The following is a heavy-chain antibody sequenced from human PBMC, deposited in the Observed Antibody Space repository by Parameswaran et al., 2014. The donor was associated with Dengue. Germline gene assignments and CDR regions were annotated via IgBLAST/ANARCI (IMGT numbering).Heavy chain of an antibody. Sequence: VRQAPGQGLGWMGWINPNSGGTNYAQKFQARITMTRDTSISTAYMEMRRLRSDDTAVYYCARGEFRGAQSLDNWGQGTLVTVSS. J-gene: IGHJ4*02. V-gene: IGHV1-2*02. CDR2: INPNSGGT. CDR3: ARGEFRGAQSLDN. D-gene: IGHD3-10*01.